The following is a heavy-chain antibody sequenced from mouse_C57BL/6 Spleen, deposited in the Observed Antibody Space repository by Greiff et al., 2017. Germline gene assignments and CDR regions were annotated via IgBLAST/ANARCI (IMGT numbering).Heavy chain of an antibody. V-gene: IGHV1-64*01. Sequence: QVQLQQPGAELVKPGASVKLSCKASGYTFTSYWMHWVKQRPGQGLEWIGMIHPNSGSTNNNEKFKSKATLTVDKSSSTAYMQLSSLTSEDSAVYYCARVECYYDYDWFAYWGQGTLVTVSA. CDR2: IHPNSGST. CDR3: ARVECYYDYDWFAY. J-gene: IGHJ3*01. CDR1: GYTFTSYW. D-gene: IGHD2-4*01.